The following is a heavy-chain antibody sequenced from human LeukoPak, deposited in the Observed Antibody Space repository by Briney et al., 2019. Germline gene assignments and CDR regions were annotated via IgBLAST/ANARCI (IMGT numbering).Heavy chain of an antibody. CDR3: ARRSMVRTVGYYYGMDV. J-gene: IGHJ6*02. V-gene: IGHV4-59*08. CDR2: IYCSGST. D-gene: IGHD4/OR15-4a*01. CDR1: GGSINSDY. Sequence: SETLPLTCTVSGGSINSDYWSWIRQPPGKGLEWIGYIYCSGSTNYNPSLESRVIISVDTSKKQFSLRLSSVTAADTAVYYCARRSMVRTVGYYYGMDVWGRGTTVTVSS.